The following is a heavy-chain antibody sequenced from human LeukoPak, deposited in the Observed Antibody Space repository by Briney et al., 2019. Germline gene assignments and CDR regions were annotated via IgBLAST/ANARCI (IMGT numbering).Heavy chain of an antibody. CDR3: AISTMVRGVIFDY. Sequence: GGSLRLSCAASGFTVSSNYMSWVRQAPGKGLVWVSVIYSGGSTYYADSVKGRFTISRDNSKNTLYLQMNSLRAEDTAVYYCAISTMVRGVIFDYWGQGTLVTVSS. J-gene: IGHJ4*02. CDR2: IYSGGST. D-gene: IGHD3-10*01. V-gene: IGHV3-53*01. CDR1: GFTVSSNY.